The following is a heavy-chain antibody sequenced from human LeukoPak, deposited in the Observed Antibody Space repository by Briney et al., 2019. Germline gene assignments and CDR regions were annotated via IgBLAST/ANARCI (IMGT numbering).Heavy chain of an antibody. D-gene: IGHD1-26*01. CDR1: GGSISGNA. V-gene: IGHV4-59*12. Sequence: SETLSLTCTVSGGSISGNAWSWIRQTPEKGLEWIGYIYKSGSTKYNPSVKSRATVSVDTSKNQVSLKLTSVTAADTAVYYCARRASGSYHYFDYWGQGILVTVSS. CDR2: IYKSGST. CDR3: ARRASGSYHYFDY. J-gene: IGHJ4*02.